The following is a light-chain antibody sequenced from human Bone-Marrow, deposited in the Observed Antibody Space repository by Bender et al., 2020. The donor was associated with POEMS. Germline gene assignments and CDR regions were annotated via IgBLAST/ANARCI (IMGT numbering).Light chain of an antibody. CDR2: EVN. V-gene: IGLV2-8*01. J-gene: IGLJ3*02. CDR1: SSDVGNYNY. Sequence: QSALTQPASVSGSPGQSITISCTGTSSDVGNYNYVSWYQQHPDKPPKLLIYEVNKRPSGVPDRFFGSKSGNTASLTVSGLQAEDEAEYHCSSYAGNSNVLFGGGTRLTVL. CDR3: SSYAGNSNVL.